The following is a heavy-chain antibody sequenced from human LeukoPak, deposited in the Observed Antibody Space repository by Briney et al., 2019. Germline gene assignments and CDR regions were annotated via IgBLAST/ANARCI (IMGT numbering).Heavy chain of an antibody. Sequence: ASVKVSCKASGYTFASYYMHWVRQAPGQGLEWMGIINPSGGSTSYAQKFQGRVTMTRDMSTSTVYMELSSLRSEDTAVYYCARGWRAVEMATIEGNWFDPWGQGTLVTVSS. CDR2: INPSGGST. J-gene: IGHJ5*02. CDR1: GYTFASYY. CDR3: ARGWRAVEMATIEGNWFDP. D-gene: IGHD5-24*01. V-gene: IGHV1-46*01.